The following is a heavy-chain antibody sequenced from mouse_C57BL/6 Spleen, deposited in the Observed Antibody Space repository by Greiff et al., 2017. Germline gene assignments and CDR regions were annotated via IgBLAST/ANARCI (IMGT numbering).Heavy chain of an antibody. V-gene: IGHV5-17*01. CDR1: GFTFSDYG. Sequence: EVQLQQSGGGLVKPGGSLKLSCAASGFTFSDYGMHWVRQAPEKGLEWVAYISSGSSTIYYADTVKGRFTISRDNAKNTLFLQMTSLRSEDTAMYYCARKIYYDYDGAMDYWGQGTSVTVSS. CDR3: ARKIYYDYDGAMDY. CDR2: ISSGSSTI. D-gene: IGHD2-4*01. J-gene: IGHJ4*01.